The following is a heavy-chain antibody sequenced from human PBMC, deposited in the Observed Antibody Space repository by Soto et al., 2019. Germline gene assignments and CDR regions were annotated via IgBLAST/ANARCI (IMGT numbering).Heavy chain of an antibody. D-gene: IGHD3-9*01. CDR1: GGSISRGGYY. CDR2: IYYSGST. CDR3: ARVEGGDILTGSLDY. Sequence: PSETLSLTCTVSGGSISRGGYYWSWIRQHPGKGLEWIGYIYYSGSTYYNPSLKSRVTISVDTSKNQFSLKLSFVTAADTAVYYCARVEGGDILTGSLDYWGQGTLVTVSS. V-gene: IGHV4-31*03. J-gene: IGHJ4*02.